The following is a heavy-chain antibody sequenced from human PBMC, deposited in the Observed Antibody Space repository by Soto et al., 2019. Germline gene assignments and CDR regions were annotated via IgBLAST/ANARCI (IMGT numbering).Heavy chain of an antibody. D-gene: IGHD6-13*01. CDR3: ARDGGLGVAAAGTGWFDP. CDR2: IIPIFGTA. V-gene: IGHV1-69*01. J-gene: IGHJ5*02. Sequence: QVQLVQSGAEVKKPGSSVKVSCKASGGTFSSYAISWVRQAPGQGLEWMGGIIPIFGTANYAQKFQGRVTITADESTSTADMELSSLRSEDTAVYYCARDGGLGVAAAGTGWFDPWGQGTLVTVSS. CDR1: GGTFSSYA.